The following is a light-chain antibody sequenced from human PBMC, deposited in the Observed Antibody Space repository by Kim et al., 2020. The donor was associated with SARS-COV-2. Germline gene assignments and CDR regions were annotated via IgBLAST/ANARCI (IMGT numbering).Light chain of an antibody. CDR2: AAS. V-gene: IGKV1-39*01. J-gene: IGKJ1*01. CDR3: QQSYDTPPAT. Sequence: SVGDRVTITCRASQNIRNYLNWDQQKPGKAPKLLIYAASSLQNGVPSRFSGSGSGTDFALTISSLQPEDFATYFCQQSYDTPPATFGQGTKVDIK. CDR1: QNIRNY.